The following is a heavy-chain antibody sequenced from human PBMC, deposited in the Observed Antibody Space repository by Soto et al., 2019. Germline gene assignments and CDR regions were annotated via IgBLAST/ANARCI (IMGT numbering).Heavy chain of an antibody. Sequence: QVQLVQSGAEVKKPGTSVTVSCKASGRTFSSYAISWVRQAPGQGLEWMGGIIPIFGTANYAQKFQSRVTITADATTSTAYMERSSLRSEDTAVYYCASAGREVGATIGTLSYWGQGTLVTVSS. CDR1: GRTFSSYA. J-gene: IGHJ4*02. V-gene: IGHV1-69*01. CDR3: ASAGREVGATIGTLSY. CDR2: IIPIFGTA. D-gene: IGHD1-26*01.